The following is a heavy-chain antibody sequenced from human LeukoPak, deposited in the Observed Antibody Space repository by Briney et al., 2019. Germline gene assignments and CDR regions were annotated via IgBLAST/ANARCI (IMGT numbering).Heavy chain of an antibody. V-gene: IGHV1-69-2*01. CDR1: GYTFTDYY. D-gene: IGHD2-21*01. J-gene: IGHJ4*02. CDR3: ATNCGGDLYYFDY. Sequence: ASVKISCRDSGYTFTDYYMHWVQQAPGKGLEWMGLVDPEDGETIYAEKFQGRVTITADTSTDTAYMELSSLRSEDTAVYYCATNCGGDLYYFDYWGQGTLVTVSS. CDR2: VDPEDGET.